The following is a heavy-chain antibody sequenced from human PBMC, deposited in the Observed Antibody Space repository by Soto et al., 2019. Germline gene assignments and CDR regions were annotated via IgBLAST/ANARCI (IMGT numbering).Heavy chain of an antibody. CDR3: TKGAWLDY. CDR1: VFTFITFD. CDR2: ILGRDDST. Sequence: GWSLRLSCASSVFTFITFDMSWVRQAPGKGLEWVSVILGRDDSTYYADSVKGRFTISRDPFKNMLYLQMNSLRAEDTAIYFCTKGAWLDYWGHGTLVTVSS. J-gene: IGHJ4*01. V-gene: IGHV3-23*01.